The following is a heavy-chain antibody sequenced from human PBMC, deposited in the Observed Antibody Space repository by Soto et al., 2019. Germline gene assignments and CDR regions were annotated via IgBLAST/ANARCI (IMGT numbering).Heavy chain of an antibody. V-gene: IGHV3-23*01. CDR3: AYSSTPFDY. Sequence: PGGSLRLSCTASGFTFTTYAMSWVRQAPGMGLELVSTISNSGTNTYYADSVKGRFTVSRDNSKNTVYLQMNSLRAEDTAVFYCAYSSTPFDYWGQGTLVTVSS. D-gene: IGHD6-13*01. CDR2: ISNSGTNT. CDR1: GFTFTTYA. J-gene: IGHJ4*02.